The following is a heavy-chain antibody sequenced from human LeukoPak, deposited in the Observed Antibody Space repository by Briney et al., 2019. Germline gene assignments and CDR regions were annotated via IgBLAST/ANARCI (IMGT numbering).Heavy chain of an antibody. D-gene: IGHD3-10*01. CDR1: GGSFSGYY. Sequence: SETLSLTCAVYGGSFSGYYWSWIRQPPGKGLEWIGEINHSGGTNYNPSLKSRVTISVDTSKNQFSLKLSSVTAADTAVYYCARGEPMVRGAPYNWFDPWGQGTLVTVSS. J-gene: IGHJ5*02. V-gene: IGHV4-34*01. CDR2: INHSGGT. CDR3: ARGEPMVRGAPYNWFDP.